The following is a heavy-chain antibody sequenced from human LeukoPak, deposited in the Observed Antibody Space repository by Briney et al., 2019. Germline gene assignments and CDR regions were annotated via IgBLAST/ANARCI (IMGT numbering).Heavy chain of an antibody. D-gene: IGHD3-10*01. J-gene: IGHJ4*02. Sequence: SETLSLTRTVSGGSISSYYWSWIRQPAGKGLEWIWRIHNTGSTNNNPSLKSRVTIPLDRSKKQSSLKLRSPTTPGNAGYYLSREGDYYGTDSYYYFDYWGQGTLVTVSS. V-gene: IGHV4-4*07. CDR3: SREGDYYGTDSYYYFDY. CDR2: IHNTGST. CDR1: GGSISSYY.